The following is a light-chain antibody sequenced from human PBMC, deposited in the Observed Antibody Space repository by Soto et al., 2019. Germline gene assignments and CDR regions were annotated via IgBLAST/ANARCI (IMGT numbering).Light chain of an antibody. Sequence: QSVLTQPPSASGSRGQSVTISSTGTSVDINYVSWFQQHPGKAPKLIICEVTKRPSGVPDRFSGSKSGNTASLTVSGLQDDDEADYYCSSYAGSDIWVFGGGTKLTVL. CDR2: EVT. CDR1: SVDINY. V-gene: IGLV2-8*01. CDR3: SSYAGSDIWV. J-gene: IGLJ3*02.